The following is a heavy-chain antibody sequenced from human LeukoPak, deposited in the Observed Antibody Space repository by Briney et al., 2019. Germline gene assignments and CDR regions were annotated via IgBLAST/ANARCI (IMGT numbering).Heavy chain of an antibody. D-gene: IGHD2-2*01. V-gene: IGHV3-21*01. CDR3: AREIVLIPAAPPGFDY. Sequence: GGSLRLSCAGSGFTFSRYIINWVRQAPGKGLEWVSSISSSSSYIYHADSVKGRFTISRDNAKNSVYLQMNSLRVEDTAVYYCAREIVLIPAAPPGFDYWGQGTLVTVSS. J-gene: IGHJ4*02. CDR2: ISSSSSYI. CDR1: GFTFSRYI.